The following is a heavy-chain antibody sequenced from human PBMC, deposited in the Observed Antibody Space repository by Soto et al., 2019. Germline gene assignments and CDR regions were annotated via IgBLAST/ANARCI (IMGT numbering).Heavy chain of an antibody. CDR2: IWYDGSNN. J-gene: IGHJ4*02. D-gene: IGHD6-19*01. CDR3: ARGMGPYSSGWYFSDY. V-gene: IGHV3-33*01. Sequence: QVQLVESGGGVVQPGRSLRLSCAASGFTFSSYGMHWVRQAPGKGLEWVAVIWYDGSNNYYADSVKGRFTISRDNSKNTLYRQMNRLRAEDTAVYYCARGMGPYSSGWYFSDYWGKGTLVTVSS. CDR1: GFTFSSYG.